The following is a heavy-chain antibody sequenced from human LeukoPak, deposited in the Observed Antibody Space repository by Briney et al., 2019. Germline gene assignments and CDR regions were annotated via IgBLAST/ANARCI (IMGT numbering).Heavy chain of an antibody. V-gene: IGHV3-23*01. CDR3: AKASRSGLGELLDY. CDR1: GFTFSSYA. CDR2: ISGSGGST. D-gene: IGHD1-26*01. Sequence: PGGSLRLSCAASGFTFSSYAMSWVRQAPGKGLEWVSAISGSGGSTYYADSVKGRFTISRDNSKNTLYLQMNSLRAEDTAVYYCAKASRSGLGELLDYWGQGTLVTVSS. J-gene: IGHJ4*02.